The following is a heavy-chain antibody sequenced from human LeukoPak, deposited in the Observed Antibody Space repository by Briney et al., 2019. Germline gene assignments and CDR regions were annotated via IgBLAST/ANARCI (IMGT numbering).Heavy chain of an antibody. Sequence: SETLSLTCTVPGGSISSHYWSWLRQPPGKGLEWIGNIYYSGGTNYNPSLKSRVTISVDTSKNQFSLKLSSVTAADTAVYYCARDYYGSSGYYFGYYYYDYMDGWGKGTTVTVSS. CDR3: ARDYYGSSGYYFGYYYYDYMDG. J-gene: IGHJ6*03. CDR2: IYYSGGT. CDR1: GGSISSHY. V-gene: IGHV4-59*11. D-gene: IGHD3-22*01.